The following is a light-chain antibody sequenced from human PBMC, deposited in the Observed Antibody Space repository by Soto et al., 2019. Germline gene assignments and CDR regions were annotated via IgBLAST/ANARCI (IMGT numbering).Light chain of an antibody. Sequence: QSVLTQPASVSGSPGQAIIISCTGTSSDVGSYNYVSWYQQHPGKAPKLMIYEVNNRPSGFSNRFSGSKSGSTASLTISGLQAEDEADYYCSSYTSSGTLVFGTGTKVTVL. CDR1: SSDVGSYNY. CDR2: EVN. V-gene: IGLV2-14*01. CDR3: SSYTSSGTLV. J-gene: IGLJ1*01.